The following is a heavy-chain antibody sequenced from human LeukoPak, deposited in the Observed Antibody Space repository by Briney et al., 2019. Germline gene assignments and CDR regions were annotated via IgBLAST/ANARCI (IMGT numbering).Heavy chain of an antibody. V-gene: IGHV1-2*02. CDR2: MNPYSGGT. J-gene: IGHJ6*03. CDR3: ARDLSHGLDYYYYMDV. Sequence: ASVKVSCKAAGYSFTHYYMHWVRQAPGQGLEWVGWMNPYSGGTNFAQKFQGRVSMTRDTSISTAYMELSSLSSDDTAVYYCARDLSHGLDYYYYMDVWGKGTTVTVSS. D-gene: IGHD2/OR15-2a*01. CDR1: GYSFTHYY.